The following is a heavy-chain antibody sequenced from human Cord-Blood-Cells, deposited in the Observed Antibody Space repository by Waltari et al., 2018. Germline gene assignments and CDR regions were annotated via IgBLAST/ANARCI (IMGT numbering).Heavy chain of an antibody. CDR3: ARDGTKFAFDI. J-gene: IGHJ3*02. CDR2: ISAYNGNT. D-gene: IGHD2-8*01. V-gene: IGHV1-18*01. Sequence: VHLVQSGAEGKKPAVSVEVSCKASGYTFTRYGSSRVRQAPGQGLEWMGWISAYNGNTNYAQKLQGRVTMTTDTSTSTAYMELRSLRSDDTAVYYCARDGTKFAFDIWGQGTMVTVSS. CDR1: GYTFTRYG.